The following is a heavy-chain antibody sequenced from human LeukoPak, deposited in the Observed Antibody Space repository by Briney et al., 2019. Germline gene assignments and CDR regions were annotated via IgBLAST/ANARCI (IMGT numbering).Heavy chain of an antibody. J-gene: IGHJ5*02. V-gene: IGHV1-69*01. Sequence: ASVKVSCKASGGTFSSYAISWVRQAPGQGLEWMGGIIPIFGTANYAQKFQGRVTITADESTSTAYMELSSLRSEDTAVYYCARISYSAVTWFDPWGQGTLVTVSS. CDR2: IIPIFGTA. D-gene: IGHD2-21*01. CDR1: GGTFSSYA. CDR3: ARISYSAVTWFDP.